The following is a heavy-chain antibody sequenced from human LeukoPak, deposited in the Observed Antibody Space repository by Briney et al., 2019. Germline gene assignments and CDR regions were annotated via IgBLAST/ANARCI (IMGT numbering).Heavy chain of an antibody. Sequence: GGSLRLSCAASGFIFSSYAMSWVRQAPGKGLEWVSVISGSGGSTYYADSVKGRFTISRDNSENTLYLQMNSLRAEDTAVYYCAKPVGYTYGYIDYWGQGTLVTVSS. CDR2: ISGSGGST. CDR1: GFIFSSYA. J-gene: IGHJ4*02. V-gene: IGHV3-23*01. D-gene: IGHD5-18*01. CDR3: AKPVGYTYGYIDY.